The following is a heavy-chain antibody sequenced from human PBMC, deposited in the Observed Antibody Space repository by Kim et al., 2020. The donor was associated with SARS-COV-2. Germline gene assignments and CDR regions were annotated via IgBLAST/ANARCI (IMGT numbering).Heavy chain of an antibody. J-gene: IGHJ3*02. CDR3: ARIVVVINAFDI. D-gene: IGHD3-22*01. V-gene: IGHV4-39*01. Sequence: SETLSLTCTVSGGSISSSSYYWGWIRQPPGKGLEWIGSIYYSGSTYYNPSLKSRVTISVDTSKNQFSLKLSSVTAADTAVYYCARIVVVINAFDIWGQGTMVTVSS. CDR1: GGSISSSSYY. CDR2: IYYSGST.